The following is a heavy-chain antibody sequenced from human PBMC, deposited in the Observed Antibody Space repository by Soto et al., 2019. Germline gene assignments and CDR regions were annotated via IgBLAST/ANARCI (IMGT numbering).Heavy chain of an antibody. J-gene: IGHJ4*02. CDR1: GYTFTSYA. V-gene: IGHV1-3*01. Sequence: ASVKVSCKASGYTFTSYAMHWVRQAPGQRLEWMGWINAGNGNTKYSQKFQGRVTITRDTSASTAYMELSSLRSEDTAVYYCARAIVVVTPPDYSGQGTLVTVSS. CDR2: INAGNGNT. D-gene: IGHD3-22*01. CDR3: ARAIVVVTPPDY.